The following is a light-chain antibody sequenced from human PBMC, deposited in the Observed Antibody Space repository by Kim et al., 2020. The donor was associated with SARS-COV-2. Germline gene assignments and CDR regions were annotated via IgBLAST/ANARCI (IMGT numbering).Light chain of an antibody. J-gene: IGKJ1*01. V-gene: IGKV1-27*01. CDR3: QKYDSAPWT. CDR2: AAS. Sequence: ASVGAGVTFTCRASQDIANYLAWYQQKPGKVPKLLVYAASALKSGVPSRFSGRRSGTDFTLTISNLQPEDVATYYCQKYDSAPWTFGQGTKVEIK. CDR1: QDIANY.